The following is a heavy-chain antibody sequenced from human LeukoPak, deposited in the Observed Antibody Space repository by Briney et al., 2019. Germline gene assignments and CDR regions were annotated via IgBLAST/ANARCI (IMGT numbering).Heavy chain of an antibody. CDR1: GGTFSSYA. CDR3: ARSYVWGSYRLDY. D-gene: IGHD3-16*02. V-gene: IGHV1-69*05. Sequence: GASVKVSCKASGGTFSSYAISWVRQAPGQGLEWMGRIIPIFGTANYAQKFQGRVTITTDESTSTAYMELSSLRSEDTAGYYCARSYVWGSYRLDYWGQGTLVTVSS. J-gene: IGHJ4*02. CDR2: IIPIFGTA.